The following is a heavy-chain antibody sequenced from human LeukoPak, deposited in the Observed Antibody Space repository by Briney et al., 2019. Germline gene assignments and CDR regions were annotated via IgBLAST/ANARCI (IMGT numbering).Heavy chain of an antibody. CDR2: IYYSGST. CDR3: ARLMCSSTSCYVGDNWFDP. D-gene: IGHD2-2*01. CDR1: GGSISSYY. V-gene: IGHV4-59*08. Sequence: SETLSLTCTVSGGSISSYYWSWIRQPPGKGLEWIGYIYYSGSTNYNPSLKSRVTISVDTSKNQFSLKLSSVTAADTAVYYRARLMCSSTSCYVGDNWFDPWGQGTLVT. J-gene: IGHJ5*02.